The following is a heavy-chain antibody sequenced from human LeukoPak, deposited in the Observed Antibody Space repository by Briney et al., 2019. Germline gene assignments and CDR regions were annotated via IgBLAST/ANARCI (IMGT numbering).Heavy chain of an antibody. Sequence: GGSLRRSCAASGFTFSSYNMNWVRQAPGKGLEWVSYISSSSSTIYYADSVKGRFTISRDNAKNSLYLQMNSLRDEDTAVYYCGLRIDYWGQGMLVTVSS. J-gene: IGHJ4*02. CDR2: ISSSSSTI. CDR1: GFTFSSYN. CDR3: GLRIDY. V-gene: IGHV3-48*02. D-gene: IGHD5/OR15-5a*01.